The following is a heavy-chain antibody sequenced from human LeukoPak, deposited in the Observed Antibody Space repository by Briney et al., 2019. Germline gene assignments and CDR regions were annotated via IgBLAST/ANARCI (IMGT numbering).Heavy chain of an antibody. CDR3: ARPYYYDSRIDP. V-gene: IGHV4-30-4*01. J-gene: IGHJ5*02. CDR2: MYYSGST. Sequence: SETLSLTCTVSGGSISSGDYNWSWIRRPPGKGLEWIAYMYYSGSTYYNPSLKSRVTMSADTSKNQLSLKLSSVTAADTAVYYCARPYYYDSRIDPWGQGILVTVSS. CDR1: GGSISSGDYN. D-gene: IGHD3-22*01.